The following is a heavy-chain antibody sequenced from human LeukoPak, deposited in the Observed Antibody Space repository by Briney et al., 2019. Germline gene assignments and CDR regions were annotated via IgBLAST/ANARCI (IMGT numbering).Heavy chain of an antibody. J-gene: IGHJ5*02. Sequence: GGSLRLSCAASGFTFSSYAMSWVRQAPGKGLEWVSAINGSGGSTYYADSVKGRLTISRDNSKNTLYLQMNSLRAEDTAVYYCAKLVAMIVEDWFDPWGQGTLVTVSS. D-gene: IGHD3-22*01. CDR3: AKLVAMIVEDWFDP. V-gene: IGHV3-23*01. CDR2: INGSGGST. CDR1: GFTFSSYA.